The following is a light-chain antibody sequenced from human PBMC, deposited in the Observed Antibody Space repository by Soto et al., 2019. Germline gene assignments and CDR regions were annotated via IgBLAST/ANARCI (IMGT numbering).Light chain of an antibody. J-gene: IGKJ4*01. V-gene: IGKV1-9*01. CDR2: TAS. CDR3: QQLYTYPLT. Sequence: DIQMTRSPSTLSASVGDRGGTSCRASQGINSYLAWYQQKPGKDPKLLIYTASTLQSGVPSRFSGSGSGTEFTLTITSLQPEDFAAYYCQQLYTYPLTFGGGTKV. CDR1: QGINSY.